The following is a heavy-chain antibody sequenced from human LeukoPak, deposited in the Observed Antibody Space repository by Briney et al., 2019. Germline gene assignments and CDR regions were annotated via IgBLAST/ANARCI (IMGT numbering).Heavy chain of an antibody. V-gene: IGHV3-21*01. CDR3: ARGLHCSSTSCYPY. CDR1: GFTFSSYS. CDR2: ISSSSSYI. D-gene: IGHD2-2*01. Sequence: GGSLRLSCAASGFTFSSYSMNWVRQAPGKGLEWVSSISSSSSYIYYADSVKGRFTISRDNAKNSLYLQMNSLRAGDTAVYYCARGLHCSSTSCYPYWGQGTLVTVSS. J-gene: IGHJ4*02.